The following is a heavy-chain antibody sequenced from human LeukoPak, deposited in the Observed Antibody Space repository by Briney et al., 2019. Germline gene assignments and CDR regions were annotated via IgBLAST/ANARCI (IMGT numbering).Heavy chain of an antibody. V-gene: IGHV4-61*02. J-gene: IGHJ3*02. CDR1: GGSISSGSYY. Sequence: SETLSLTCTVSGGSISSGSYYWSWIRQPAGKGLEWIGRIYTSGSTNYNPSLKSRVTISVDTSKNQFSLKLSSVTAADTAVYYCARWMDEWELRAMNDAFDIWGQGTMVTVSS. CDR2: IYTSGST. CDR3: ARWMDEWELRAMNDAFDI. D-gene: IGHD1-26*01.